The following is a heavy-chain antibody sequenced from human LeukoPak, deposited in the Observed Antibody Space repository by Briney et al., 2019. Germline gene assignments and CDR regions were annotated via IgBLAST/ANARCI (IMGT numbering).Heavy chain of an antibody. Sequence: GGSLRLSCAASGFTISSYSMNWVRQAPGKGLEWVSSISSSSSYIYYADSVKGRFTISRDNAKNSLYLQMNSLRAEDTAVYYCARALAAAGTDYWGQGTLVTVSS. CDR1: GFTISSYS. V-gene: IGHV3-21*01. D-gene: IGHD6-13*01. J-gene: IGHJ4*02. CDR2: ISSSSSYI. CDR3: ARALAAAGTDY.